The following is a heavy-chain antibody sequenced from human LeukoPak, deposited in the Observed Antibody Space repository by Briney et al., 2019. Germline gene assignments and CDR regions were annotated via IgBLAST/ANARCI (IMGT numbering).Heavy chain of an antibody. CDR1: GGSISSLGHY. Sequence: SQTLSLTCTVSGGSISSLGHYWSSSRQRPGKGLEGIGYSYHSGTTYYNPARKSRFTISVDKSKHHFSLQLTSVTAAATDVYYCARVLYDSSGYYYYFDLWGRGTLVNVSS. D-gene: IGHD3-22*01. CDR3: ARVLYDSSGYYYYFDL. V-gene: IGHV4-31*03. J-gene: IGHJ2*01. CDR2: SYHSGTT.